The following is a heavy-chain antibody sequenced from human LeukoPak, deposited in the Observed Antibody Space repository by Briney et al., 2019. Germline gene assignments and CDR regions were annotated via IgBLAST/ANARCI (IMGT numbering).Heavy chain of an antibody. Sequence: TSSQTLSLTCTVSGGSINSGDCYWSWIRQPPGKGLEWIGYIYHSGNTYYNPSLKSRLTISVDTPRNQFSLKLRSVTAADTAVYYCARGGTRITIVGVVINDFDYWGQGTLVTVSS. CDR3: ARGGTRITIVGVVINDFDY. J-gene: IGHJ4*02. CDR1: GGSINSGDCY. V-gene: IGHV4-30-4*08. D-gene: IGHD3-3*01. CDR2: IYHSGNT.